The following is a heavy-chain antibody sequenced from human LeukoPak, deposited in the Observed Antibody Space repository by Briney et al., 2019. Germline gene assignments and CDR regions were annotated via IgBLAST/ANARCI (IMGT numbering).Heavy chain of an antibody. V-gene: IGHV1-2*02. CDR2: INHNSGGT. J-gene: IGHJ3*02. CDR1: GGTFSSYA. Sequence: ASVKVSCKASGGTFSSYAISWVRQAPGQGLEWMAWINHNSGGTKYAEKFQGRVTVTRDTSTSTAYMELSRLRSDDTAVYYCASEGVVGATKAFDIWGQGTMVTVSS. CDR3: ASEGVVGATKAFDI. D-gene: IGHD1-26*01.